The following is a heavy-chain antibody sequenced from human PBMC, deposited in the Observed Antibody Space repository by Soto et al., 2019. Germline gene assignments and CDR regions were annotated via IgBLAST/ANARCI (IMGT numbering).Heavy chain of an antibody. J-gene: IGHJ4*02. CDR3: ARPMPLTYGDYGFDS. V-gene: IGHV3-74*02. CDR1: GFTFSSYW. CDR2: INSDGSST. Sequence: EVQLVESGGGLVQPGGSLRLSCAASGFTFSSYWMHWVRQAPGKGLVWVSRINSDGSSTSYADSVKGRFTISRDNAKNTLYLQMSSLRAEDTAVYYCARPMPLTYGDYGFDSWGQGILVTVSS. D-gene: IGHD4-17*01.